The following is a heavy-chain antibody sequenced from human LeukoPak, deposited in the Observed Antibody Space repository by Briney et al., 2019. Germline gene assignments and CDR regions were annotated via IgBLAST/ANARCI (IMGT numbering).Heavy chain of an antibody. V-gene: IGHV1-46*01. CDR1: GYTFTSYY. Sequence: ASVKVSYKASGYTFTSYYMHWVRQAPGQGLEWMGIINPSGGSTSYAQKFQGRVTMTRDTSTSTVYMELSSLRSEDTAVYYCARERITMVRGQNKKNWFDPWGQGTLVTVSS. J-gene: IGHJ5*02. D-gene: IGHD3-10*01. CDR2: INPSGGST. CDR3: ARERITMVRGQNKKNWFDP.